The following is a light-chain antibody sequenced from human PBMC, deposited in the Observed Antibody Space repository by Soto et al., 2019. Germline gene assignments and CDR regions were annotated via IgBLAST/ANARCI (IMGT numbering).Light chain of an antibody. J-gene: IGKJ1*01. Sequence: DIQMTQSPSTLSASVGDRVTITCRASQSISSWFAWYQQKPGKAPKLLIYKASTLKSGVPSRFSGSGSGTEFTLTISSLEPEDFAVYYCQQYASSPWTFGQGTKVDIK. CDR1: QSISSW. CDR2: KAS. V-gene: IGKV1-5*03. CDR3: QQYASSPWT.